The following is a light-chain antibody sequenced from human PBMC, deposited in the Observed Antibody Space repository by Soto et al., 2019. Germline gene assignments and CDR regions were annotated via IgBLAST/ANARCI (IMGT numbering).Light chain of an antibody. CDR1: QSVSTY. CDR3: QQRTNWPLFT. CDR2: DAS. V-gene: IGKV3-11*01. Sequence: EIVLTQSPATLSLSPGERATLTCRASQSVSTYLAWYQQKPGQAPRLLIYDASNRATGIPARFSGSGSETDFTLTISSLEPEDFAVYYCQQRTNWPLFTFGPGTKVEIK. J-gene: IGKJ3*01.